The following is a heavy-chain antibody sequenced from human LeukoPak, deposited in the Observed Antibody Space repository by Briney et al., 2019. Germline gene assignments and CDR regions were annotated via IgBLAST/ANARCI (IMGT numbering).Heavy chain of an antibody. CDR3: ARLGPYSSSSDY. CDR1: GYTFADYW. Sequence: GESLKISCQGSGYTFADYWVGWVRQLPGEGLEWMGIIHPSDSDTRYRSSFQGQVTITVDTDINTAFLQWSRLKASDTAMYYCARLGPYSSSSDYWGQGTLVTVS. J-gene: IGHJ4*02. V-gene: IGHV5-51*01. CDR2: IHPSDSDT. D-gene: IGHD6-6*01.